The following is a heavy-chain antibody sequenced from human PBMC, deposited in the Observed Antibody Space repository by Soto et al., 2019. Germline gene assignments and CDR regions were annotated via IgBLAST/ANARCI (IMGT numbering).Heavy chain of an antibody. CDR3: ARDREYSSSKGWFDP. CDR1: GFTFSSYA. D-gene: IGHD6-13*01. J-gene: IGHJ5*02. V-gene: IGHV3-30-3*01. Sequence: QVQLVESGGGVVQPGRFLRLSCAASGFTFSSYAMHWVRQAPGKGLEWVAVISYDGSNKFYADSVKGRFTISRDNSKNTLYLQMNSLRVEDTAVYYCARDREYSSSKGWFDPWGQGTLVTVSS. CDR2: ISYDGSNK.